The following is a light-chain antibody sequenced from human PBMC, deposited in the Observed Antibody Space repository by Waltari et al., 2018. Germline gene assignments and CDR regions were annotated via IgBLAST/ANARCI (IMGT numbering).Light chain of an antibody. CDR1: QGISSY. CDR2: SAN. Sequence: DIQMSQSPSSLSASVGDRVTITCRASQGISSYLNWYQQKPGKAPKLLIYSANSLASGVPSRFSGSGSGTEFTLTSSSLQPEESATYYCQQGNSYPLTFGGGTKVEMK. CDR3: QQGNSYPLT. V-gene: IGKV1-17*01. J-gene: IGKJ4*01.